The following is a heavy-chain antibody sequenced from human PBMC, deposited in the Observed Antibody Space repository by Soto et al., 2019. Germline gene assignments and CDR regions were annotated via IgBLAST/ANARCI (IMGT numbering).Heavy chain of an antibody. J-gene: IGHJ5*02. D-gene: IGHD3-10*01. V-gene: IGHV4-30-4*01. CDR2: IYYIGTT. Sequence: QVQLQESGPGLVKPSQTLSLTCTVSGDSMGSGDYYWTWIRQPPGKGLEWIGYIYYIGTTFYNPSRESRVNISIDTSKNRFSLRLTSVTAADTAVYYCSRGSTYYGFLTWGQGTLVTVSS. CDR1: GDSMGSGDYY. CDR3: SRGSTYYGFLT.